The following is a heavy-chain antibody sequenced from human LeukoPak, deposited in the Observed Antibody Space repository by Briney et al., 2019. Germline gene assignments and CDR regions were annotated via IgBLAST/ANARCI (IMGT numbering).Heavy chain of an antibody. D-gene: IGHD1-26*01. CDR2: ISYDGSNK. CDR3: ARDPTYWELPTTYYFDY. CDR1: GFTFSSYA. J-gene: IGHJ4*02. V-gene: IGHV3-30*01. Sequence: GGSLRLSCAASGFTFSSYAMHWVRKAQGKGLEGVAVISYDGSNKYYADSVKGRFTISRDNSKNTLYLQMNSLRAEDTAVYYCARDPTYWELPTTYYFDYWGQGTLVTVSS.